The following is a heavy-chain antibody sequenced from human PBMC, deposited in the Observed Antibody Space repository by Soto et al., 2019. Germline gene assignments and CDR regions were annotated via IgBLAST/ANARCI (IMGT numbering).Heavy chain of an antibody. D-gene: IGHD3-16*01. CDR2: INEDGSEK. CDR3: ARTGWPQSSYYFDY. V-gene: IGHV3-7*03. J-gene: IGHJ4*02. Sequence: EVQLAESGGGLVQPGGSLRLSCAASGFSFSLFWMSWVRQTPGKGLEWVANINEDGSEKFFADSVKGRFTISRDNAKNSLSLKMNSLPADDTAVYYCARTGWPQSSYYFDYWGQGTLVTVSS. CDR1: GFSFSLFW.